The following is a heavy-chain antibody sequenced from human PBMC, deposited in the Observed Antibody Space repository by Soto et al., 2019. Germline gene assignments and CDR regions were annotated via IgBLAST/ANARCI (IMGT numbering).Heavy chain of an antibody. D-gene: IGHD2-21*02. J-gene: IGHJ4*02. Sequence: EVQLVESGGGLVQPGRSLRLSCAASGFTFDDFAMYWVRQAPGKGLEWVSGITWNSGSRAYADSVQGRFTISRDNAKNSLYLLTNSLRAEDTALYYCVKAAWVTGTQYYFDYWGQGTLVTVSS. CDR2: ITWNSGSR. CDR3: VKAAWVTGTQYYFDY. V-gene: IGHV3-9*01. CDR1: GFTFDDFA.